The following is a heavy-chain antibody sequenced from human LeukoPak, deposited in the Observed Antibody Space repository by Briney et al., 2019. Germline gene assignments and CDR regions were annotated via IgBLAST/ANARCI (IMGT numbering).Heavy chain of an antibody. D-gene: IGHD3-22*01. J-gene: IGHJ3*02. V-gene: IGHV4-30-4*01. CDR1: GGSISSGDYY. CDR3: AREGYDSSGYYFTMIFDI. Sequence: SETLSLTCTVSGGSISSGDYYWSWIRQPPGKGLEWTGYIYYSGSTYYNPSLKSRVTISVDTSKNQFSLKLSSVTAADTAVYYCAREGYDSSGYYFTMIFDIWGQGTMVTVSS. CDR2: IYYSGST.